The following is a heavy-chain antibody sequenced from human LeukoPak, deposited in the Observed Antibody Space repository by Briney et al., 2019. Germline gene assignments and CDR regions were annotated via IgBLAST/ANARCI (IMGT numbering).Heavy chain of an antibody. CDR2: IHHSGST. CDR1: GYSISSGYY. J-gene: IGHJ3*02. V-gene: IGHV4-38-2*02. D-gene: IGHD6-13*01. CDR3: ARCLGFLIGSSWYPDAFDI. Sequence: SETLSLTCTVSGYSISSGYYWGWIRQPPGKGLEWIGSIHHSGSTYYNPSLKSRVTISVDMSKNQMSLKLSSVTAADTAVYYCARCLGFLIGSSWYPDAFDIWGQGTMVTVSS.